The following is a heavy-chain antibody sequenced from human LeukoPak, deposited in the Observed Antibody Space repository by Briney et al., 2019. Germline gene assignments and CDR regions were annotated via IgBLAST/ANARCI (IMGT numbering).Heavy chain of an antibody. D-gene: IGHD6-19*01. Sequence: PGGSLRLSCAASGFTFSSYSMNWVRQAPGKGLEWVSSISSSSSYIYYADSVKGRFTISRDNAKNSLYLQMNSLRAEDTAVYYCASLHSVAGRVDYWGQGTLVTVSS. CDR2: ISSSSSYI. J-gene: IGHJ4*02. CDR3: ASLHSVAGRVDY. CDR1: GFTFSSYS. V-gene: IGHV3-21*01.